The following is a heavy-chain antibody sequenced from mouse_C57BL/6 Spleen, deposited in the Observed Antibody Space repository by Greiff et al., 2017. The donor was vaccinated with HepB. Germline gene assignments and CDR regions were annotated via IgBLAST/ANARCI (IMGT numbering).Heavy chain of an antibody. CDR3: ARGGDDYDGEMDY. D-gene: IGHD2-4*01. CDR1: GYTFTSYW. V-gene: IGHV1-55*01. CDR2: IYPGSGST. Sequence: QVQLQQPGAELVKPGASVKMSCKASGYTFTSYWITWVKQRPGQGLEWIGDIYPGSGSTNYNEKFKSKATLTVDTSSSTAYMQLSSLTSEDSAVYDCARGGDDYDGEMDYWGQGTSVTVSS. J-gene: IGHJ4*01.